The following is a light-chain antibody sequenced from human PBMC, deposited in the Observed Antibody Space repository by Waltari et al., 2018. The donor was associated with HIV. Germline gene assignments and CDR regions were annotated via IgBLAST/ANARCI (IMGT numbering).Light chain of an antibody. V-gene: IGLV10-54*01. CDR1: SNNVGNQG. Sequence: QAGLTQPPSVSKGMRQTATLTCTGNSNNVGNQGAAWLQQHQGHPPKLLSYRDNKRPSGISEGVLGSRSRNIAALTITGVQPEDEADYFCATWDISLSAVVFGGGTTLTVL. CDR2: RDN. CDR3: ATWDISLSAVV. J-gene: IGLJ2*01.